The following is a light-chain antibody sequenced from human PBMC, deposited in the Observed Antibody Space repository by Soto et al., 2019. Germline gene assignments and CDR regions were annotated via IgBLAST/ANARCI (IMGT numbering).Light chain of an antibody. CDR1: QSVSSY. CDR2: DAS. Sequence: EIVLTQSPATLSLSPGERATLSCRASQSVSSYLAWYQQKPGQAPRLLIYDASNRATGIPARFSGSGSGTDFTLTISSLEPEYFAVYYCQQRSNGPQTFGQGTKLDIK. J-gene: IGKJ1*01. V-gene: IGKV3-11*01. CDR3: QQRSNGPQT.